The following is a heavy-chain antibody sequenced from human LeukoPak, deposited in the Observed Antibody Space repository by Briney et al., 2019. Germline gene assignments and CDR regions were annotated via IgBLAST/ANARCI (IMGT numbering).Heavy chain of an antibody. CDR3: AREGGYCSGGSCRSNWFDP. Sequence: GGSLRLFCAASGFTFSNYGMHWVRQAPGKGLEWVAIIWYDGSNKYYADSVKGRFTISRDNSKNTLYLQMNSLRAEHTAVYYCAREGGYCSGGSCRSNWFDPWGQGTLVTVSS. V-gene: IGHV3-33*01. J-gene: IGHJ5*02. CDR1: GFTFSNYG. D-gene: IGHD2-15*01. CDR2: IWYDGSNK.